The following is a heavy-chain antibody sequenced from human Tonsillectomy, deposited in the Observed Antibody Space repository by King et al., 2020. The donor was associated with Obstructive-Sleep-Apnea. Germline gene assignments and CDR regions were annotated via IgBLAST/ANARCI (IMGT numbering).Heavy chain of an antibody. D-gene: IGHD4-17*01. Sequence: QLQESGPGLVKPSQTLSLTCTVSGGSISSGDYYWSWIRQHPGKGLEWIGYIYYSGRTYYNPSLKSRVTISVDTSKNQLSLKLSSVTAGDTAVYYCARASTHHLGDYTCDYWGQGTLVTVSS. CDR3: ARASTHHLGDYTCDY. J-gene: IGHJ4*02. CDR1: GGSISSGDYY. CDR2: IYYSGRT. V-gene: IGHV4-31*03.